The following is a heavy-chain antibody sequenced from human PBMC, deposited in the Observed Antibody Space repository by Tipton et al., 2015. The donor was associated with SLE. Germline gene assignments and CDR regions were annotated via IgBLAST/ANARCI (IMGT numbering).Heavy chain of an antibody. J-gene: IGHJ4*02. V-gene: IGHV4-39*06. D-gene: IGHD3-9*01. CDR2: IYHRGTT. CDR3: ARAGPVGRYFDWVDY. Sequence: TLSLTCTVSGGSISSDSYYWGWIRQPPGKGLEWIGYIYHRGTTYYNPSLKSRVTISVDTSKNQFPLKLSSVTAADTAVYYCARAGPVGRYFDWVDYWGQGTLVTVSS. CDR1: GGSISSDSYY.